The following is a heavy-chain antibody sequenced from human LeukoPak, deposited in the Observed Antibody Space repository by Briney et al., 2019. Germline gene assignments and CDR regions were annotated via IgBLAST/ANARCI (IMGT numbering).Heavy chain of an antibody. Sequence: ASVKVSCKASGYTFSSYGISWVRQAPGQGPGWMGGLSGYGGNTNYAQKVQGRVTLTPDTSTSTAYMELRSLRSDDTAFYYCARDSKVAAGSGFDYWGQGTLVTVSS. D-gene: IGHD6-13*01. CDR3: ARDSKVAAGSGFDY. CDR1: GYTFSSYG. CDR2: LSGYGGNT. J-gene: IGHJ4*02. V-gene: IGHV1-18*01.